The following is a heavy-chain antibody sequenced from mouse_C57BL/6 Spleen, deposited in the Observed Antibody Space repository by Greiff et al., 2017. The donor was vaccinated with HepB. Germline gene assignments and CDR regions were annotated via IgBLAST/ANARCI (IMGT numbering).Heavy chain of an antibody. CDR1: GYTFTGYW. V-gene: IGHV1-9*01. Sequence: VQLQQSGAELMKPGASVKISCKATGYTFTGYWIEWVKQRPGHGLEWIGEILPGSGSTNYNEKFKGKATFTADTSTNTAYMQLSSLTTEDSAIYYSARSDSSGQYYYAMDYWGQGTSVTVSS. CDR2: ILPGSGST. CDR3: ARSDSSGQYYYAMDY. J-gene: IGHJ4*01. D-gene: IGHD3-2*02.